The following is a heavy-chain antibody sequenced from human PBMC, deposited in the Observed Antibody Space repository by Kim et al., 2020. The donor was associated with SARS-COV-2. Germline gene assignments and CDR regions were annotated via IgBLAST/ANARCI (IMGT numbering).Heavy chain of an antibody. CDR3: ARGAYLAAGFDY. V-gene: IGHV3-48*04. CDR1: GFTFSRDS. CDR2: ISSSSSTI. D-gene: IGHD6-13*01. J-gene: IGHJ4*02. Sequence: GGSLRLSCAASGFTFSRDSMNWVRQAPGKGLEWVSYISSSSSTIYYADSVKGRFTISRDNAKNSVYLQMNSLTAEDTAVYCCARGAYLAAGFDYWGQGTLVTVSS.